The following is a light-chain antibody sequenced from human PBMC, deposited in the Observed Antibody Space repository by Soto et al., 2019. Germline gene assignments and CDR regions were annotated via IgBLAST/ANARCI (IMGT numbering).Light chain of an antibody. J-gene: IGKJ1*01. CDR2: AAS. V-gene: IGKV1-39*01. CDR3: QQSYSTPPWR. Sequence: DIQMTQSPSTLFASVGDRVTITCRESQSISSYLNWYQQKPGKAPKLLIYAASSVQSGVPTRISGSGSGTGFSLTISSLQSEDFATYSCQQSYSTPPWRFGQGARVDIK. CDR1: QSISSY.